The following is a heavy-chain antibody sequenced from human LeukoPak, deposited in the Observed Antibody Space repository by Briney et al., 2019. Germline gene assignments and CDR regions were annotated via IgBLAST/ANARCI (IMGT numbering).Heavy chain of an antibody. CDR3: ARDSSTGRGGFDY. J-gene: IGHJ4*02. D-gene: IGHD4-17*01. CDR1: GYTFTSYD. V-gene: IGHV1-8*01. CDR2: MNPNSGNT. Sequence: VASVTVSCKASGYTFTSYDINWVRQAPGQGLEWMGWMNPNSGNTGYAQKFQGRVTMTRNTSISTAYMELSSLRSEDTAVYYCARDSSTGRGGFDYWGQGTLVTVSS.